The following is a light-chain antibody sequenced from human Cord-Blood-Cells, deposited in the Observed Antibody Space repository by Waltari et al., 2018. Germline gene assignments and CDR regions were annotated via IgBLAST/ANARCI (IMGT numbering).Light chain of an antibody. CDR1: SSDVGSYNL. CDR3: CSFAGSSTFVV. V-gene: IGLV2-23*03. Sequence: QSALTQPAPVSGSPGQSITISCTGPSSDVGSYNLVSWYQQHPDKAPKLRIYEGSKPPSAIASRFSGSKSGNTAYLTISGLQAEDEADYYCCSFAGSSTFVVFGGGTKLTVL. CDR2: EGS. J-gene: IGLJ2*01.